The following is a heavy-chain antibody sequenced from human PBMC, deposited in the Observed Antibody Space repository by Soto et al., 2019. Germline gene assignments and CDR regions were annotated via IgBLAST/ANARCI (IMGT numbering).Heavy chain of an antibody. CDR1: GYTFTGYY. V-gene: IGHV1-2*02. CDR2: INPNSGGT. CDR3: ARELVQGHYYGMDV. J-gene: IGHJ6*02. Sequence: RASVKVSCKASGYTFTGYYMHWVRQAPGQGLEWMGWINPNSGGTNYAQKFQGRVTMTRDTSISTAYMELSRLRSDDTAVYYCARELVQGHYYGMDVWGQGTTVTVSS.